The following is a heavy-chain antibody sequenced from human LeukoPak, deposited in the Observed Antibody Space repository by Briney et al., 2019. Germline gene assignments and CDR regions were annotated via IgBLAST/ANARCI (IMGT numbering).Heavy chain of an antibody. V-gene: IGHV3-30*04. CDR3: AKTSLTGYSSSWSPNFDY. J-gene: IGHJ4*02. D-gene: IGHD6-13*01. Sequence: GTSLRLSCAASGFVFSTSAMHWVRQAPGKGLEWVAVLSYNGDKSYYADSVKGRFTISRDNAKNTLYLQMSSLRAEDTAVYYCAKTSLTGYSSSWSPNFDYWGQGTLVTVSS. CDR2: LSYNGDKS. CDR1: GFVFSTSA.